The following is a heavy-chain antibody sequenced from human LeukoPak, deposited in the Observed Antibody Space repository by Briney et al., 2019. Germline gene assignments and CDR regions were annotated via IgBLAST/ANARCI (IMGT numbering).Heavy chain of an antibody. CDR1: GYTFTSYD. CDR3: AREGRARSQQLGLNWFDP. Sequence: RASVKVSCKASGYTFTSYDINWVRQATGPGREWMGWMNPNSGKTGYVQKFQGRVTMTRNTSISTAYMELSRLRSEDTAVYYCAREGRARSQQLGLNWFDPWGQGTLVTVSS. J-gene: IGHJ5*02. D-gene: IGHD5-24*01. V-gene: IGHV1-8*01. CDR2: MNPNSGKT.